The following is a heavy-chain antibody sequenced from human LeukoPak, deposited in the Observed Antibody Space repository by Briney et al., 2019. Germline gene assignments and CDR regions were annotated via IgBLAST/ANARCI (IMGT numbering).Heavy chain of an antibody. V-gene: IGHV3-23*01. J-gene: IGHJ6*02. CDR1: GFTFTSYS. CDR2: IYGSGGS. Sequence: PGGSLRLSCAASGFTFTSYSMNWVRQAPGKGLEWVSAIYGSGGSEYADSVKGRFTISRDNSKNTLYLQMNSLRAEDTAVYYCAKSLPAAGAYYGMDVWGQGTTVTVSS. D-gene: IGHD2-2*01. CDR3: AKSLPAAGAYYGMDV.